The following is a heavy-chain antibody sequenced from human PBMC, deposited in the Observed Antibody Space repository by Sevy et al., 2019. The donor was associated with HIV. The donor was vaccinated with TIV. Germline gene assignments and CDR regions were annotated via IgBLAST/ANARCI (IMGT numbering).Heavy chain of an antibody. CDR1: GGSFSGYY. D-gene: IGHD3-22*01. V-gene: IGHV4-34*01. CDR3: ARSLYSSGYYPDAFDI. J-gene: IGHJ3*02. Sequence: SETLSLTCAVYGGSFSGYYWSWIRQPPGKGLEWIGEINHSGSTKYNPSLKSRVTISVDTSKNQFSLKLSSVTAADTAVYYCARSLYSSGYYPDAFDIWCQGTMVTVSS. CDR2: INHSGST.